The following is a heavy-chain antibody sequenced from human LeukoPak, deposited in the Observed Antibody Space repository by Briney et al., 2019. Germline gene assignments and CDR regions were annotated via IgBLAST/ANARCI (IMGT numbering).Heavy chain of an antibody. Sequence: SVKVSCKASGGTFSSYAISWVRQAPGQGLEWMGRIIPILGIASYAQKFQGRVTITADKSTSTAYMELSSLRSEDTAVYYCARAYKYYYGSGSYYAYFPFDYWGQGTLVTVSS. V-gene: IGHV1-69*04. CDR3: ARAYKYYYGSGSYYAYFPFDY. D-gene: IGHD3-10*01. J-gene: IGHJ4*02. CDR1: GGTFSSYA. CDR2: IIPILGIA.